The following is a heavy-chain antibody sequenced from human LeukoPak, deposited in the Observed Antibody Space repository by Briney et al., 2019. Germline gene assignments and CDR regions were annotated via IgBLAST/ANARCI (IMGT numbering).Heavy chain of an antibody. V-gene: IGHV1-46*01. D-gene: IGHD3-3*01. Sequence: ASVKVSCKASGYTFTSYYMHWVRQAPGQGLEWMGIINPSGGSTSYAQKFQGRVTMTRDMSTSTVYMELSSLRSEDTAVYYCARSLFRFLEWSYRSYYYYYMDVWGKGTTVTVSS. J-gene: IGHJ6*03. CDR3: ARSLFRFLEWSYRSYYYYYMDV. CDR2: INPSGGST. CDR1: GYTFTSYY.